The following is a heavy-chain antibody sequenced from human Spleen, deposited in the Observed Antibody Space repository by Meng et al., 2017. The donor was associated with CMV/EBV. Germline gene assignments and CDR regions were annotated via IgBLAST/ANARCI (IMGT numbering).Heavy chain of an antibody. Sequence: INSGNYYWSWIRQTPGTGLEWLGYISYSGRVYYNPSLQSRITISVDTSRNQFSLNLASVTAADTAVYYCARTPHITVFGVVIIRFDPWGQGTLVTVSS. D-gene: IGHD3-3*01. CDR1: INSGNYY. V-gene: IGHV4-30-4*01. CDR3: ARTPHITVFGVVIIRFDP. CDR2: ISYSGRV. J-gene: IGHJ5*02.